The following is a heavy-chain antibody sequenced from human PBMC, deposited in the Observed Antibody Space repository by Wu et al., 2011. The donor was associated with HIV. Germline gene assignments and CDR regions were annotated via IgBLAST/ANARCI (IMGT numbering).Heavy chain of an antibody. Sequence: QVQLXQSGAEVKKAWVLGEGLLQGSGGTFSSYAISWVRQAPGQGLEWMGGIIPXFDTTNYAQKFQGHAFSTAYMELDKLKSDDTAVYYCARERLRFLEWSVDAFDVWGQGTTLTVSP. CDR2: IIPXFDTT. CDR1: GGTFSSYA. V-gene: IGHV1-69*05. CDR3: ARERLRFLEWSVDAFDV. J-gene: IGHJ3*01. D-gene: IGHD3-3*01.